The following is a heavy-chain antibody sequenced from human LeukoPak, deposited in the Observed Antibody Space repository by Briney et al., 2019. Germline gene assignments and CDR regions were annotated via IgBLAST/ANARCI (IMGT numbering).Heavy chain of an antibody. V-gene: IGHV3-11*01. D-gene: IGHD2-2*01. CDR1: GFTFSDYY. J-gene: IGHJ3*02. CDR3: ARGRGYCSSTSCYDAFDI. Sequence: GGSLRLSCAASGFTFSDYYMSWIRQAPGKGLEWVSYISSSGSTIYYADSVKGRFTISRDNAKNSLYLQMNSLRAEDTAVYYCARGRGYCSSTSCYDAFDIWGQGTMVTVSS. CDR2: ISSSGSTI.